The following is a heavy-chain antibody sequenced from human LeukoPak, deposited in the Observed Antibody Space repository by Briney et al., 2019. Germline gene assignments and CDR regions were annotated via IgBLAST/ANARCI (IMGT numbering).Heavy chain of an antibody. J-gene: IGHJ6*03. CDR3: ARLLPPRGYYYMDV. Sequence: PSETLSLTCTVSVGSISRYYGSWLRQPTGKGLEGSGYICTSGSTNYNPSLKSRVTISVDPSKNQFSLKLSSVTAADTAVYYCARLLPPRGYYYMDVWGKGTTVTVPS. CDR1: VGSISRYY. V-gene: IGHV4-4*09. D-gene: IGHD3-22*01. CDR2: ICTSGST.